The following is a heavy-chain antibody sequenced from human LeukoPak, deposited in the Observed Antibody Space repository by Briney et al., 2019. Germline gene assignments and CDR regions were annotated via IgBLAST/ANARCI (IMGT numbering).Heavy chain of an antibody. CDR2: IDPSGGST. J-gene: IGHJ2*01. D-gene: IGHD2-15*01. CDR1: GYTFTSYY. V-gene: IGHV1-46*01. CDR3: ARRFYSDWYFDL. Sequence: GASVKVSCKASGYTFTSYYMHWVRQAPGQGLEWMGIIDPSGGSTSYAQKFQGRVTMTRDMSTSTVYMELSSPRSEDTAVYYCARRFYSDWYFDLWGRGTLVTVSS.